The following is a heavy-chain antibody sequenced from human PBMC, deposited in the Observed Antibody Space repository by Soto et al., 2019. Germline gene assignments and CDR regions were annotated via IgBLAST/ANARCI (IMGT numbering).Heavy chain of an antibody. CDR1: GDSISDSKW. CDR3: AKTIGSGSYMPF. Sequence: QVQLQESGPGLVKPSGTLSLTCTVSGDSISDSKWWTWVRQPPGKGLEWIGEVYHSGRANYNPSLRSRVTMSADTLKNHFNLRLSSVTAADTAVYYCAKTIGSGSYMPFWGQGTLVAVSP. J-gene: IGHJ4*02. D-gene: IGHD3-10*01. V-gene: IGHV4-4*02. CDR2: VYHSGRA.